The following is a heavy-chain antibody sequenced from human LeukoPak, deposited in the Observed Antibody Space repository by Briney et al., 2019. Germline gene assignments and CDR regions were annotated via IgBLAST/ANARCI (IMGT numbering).Heavy chain of an antibody. V-gene: IGHV1-8*01. D-gene: IGHD3-10*01. CDR2: MNPNSGNT. CDR3: ARVSLARGYYYYYMDV. J-gene: IGHJ6*03. CDR1: GYTFTSYD. Sequence: ASVKVSCKASGYTFTSYDINWVRQATGQGLEWMGWMNPNSGNTGYAQKFQGRVTMTRNTSISTAYMELSSLRSEDTAVYYCARVSLARGYYYYYMDVWGQGTLVTVSS.